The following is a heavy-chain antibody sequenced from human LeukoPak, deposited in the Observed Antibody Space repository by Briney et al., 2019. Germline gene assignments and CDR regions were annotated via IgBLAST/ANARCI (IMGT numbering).Heavy chain of an antibody. D-gene: IGHD3-3*01. CDR1: GGSFSGYY. J-gene: IGHJ6*02. V-gene: IGHV4-34*01. CDR2: INHSGST. CDR3: ARVLRSLEWLPPDGMDV. Sequence: SETLSLTCAVYGGSFSGYYWSWIRQPPGKGLGWIGEINHSGSTNYNPSLKSRVTISVDTPKNQFSLKLSSVTAADTAVYYCARVLRSLEWLPPDGMDVWGQGTTVTVSS.